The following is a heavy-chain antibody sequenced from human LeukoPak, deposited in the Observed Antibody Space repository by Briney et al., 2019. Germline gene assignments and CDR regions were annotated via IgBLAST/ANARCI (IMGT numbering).Heavy chain of an antibody. Sequence: PSETLSLTCTVSGGSFRSSTYYWGWIRQPPGKGLEWIGSIYYSGNTYYNQSLKSRVTISVDTSKNQFSLKLTSVTAADTAVYYCARHYYDSSGYYPWYFDYWGQGTLVTVSS. CDR3: ARHYYDSSGYYPWYFDY. D-gene: IGHD3-22*01. J-gene: IGHJ4*02. CDR2: IYYSGNT. V-gene: IGHV4-39*01. CDR1: GGSFRSSTYY.